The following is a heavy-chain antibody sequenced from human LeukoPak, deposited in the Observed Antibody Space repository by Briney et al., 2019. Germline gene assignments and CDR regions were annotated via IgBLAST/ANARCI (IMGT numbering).Heavy chain of an antibody. CDR2: IYHSGST. Sequence: SETLSLTCAVSGYSISSGYYWGWIRQPPGKGLEWIGSIYHSGSTYYNPSLKSRVTISVDTSKNQFSLKLSSVTAADTAVYYCARVDGQSVPFDYWGQGSLVTVSS. V-gene: IGHV4-38-2*01. CDR3: ARVDGQSVPFDY. CDR1: GYSISSGYY. D-gene: IGHD3-9*01. J-gene: IGHJ4*02.